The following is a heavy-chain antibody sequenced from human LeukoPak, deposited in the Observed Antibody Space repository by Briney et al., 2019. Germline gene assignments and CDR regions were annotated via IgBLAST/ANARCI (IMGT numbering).Heavy chain of an antibody. J-gene: IGHJ4*02. V-gene: IGHV3-74*01. CDR2: INSDGSST. CDR3: AKGTKDYYGSGSFYLSRDHFISR. Sequence: GGSLRLSCAASGFTFSRYWMHWVRQAPGKGLVWVSRINSDGSSTSYADSVKGRFTISRDNAKNTLYLQMDSPRAEDTAVDYCAKGTKDYYGSGSFYLSRDHFISRWGQGTLVTVSS. D-gene: IGHD3-10*01. CDR1: GFTFSRYW.